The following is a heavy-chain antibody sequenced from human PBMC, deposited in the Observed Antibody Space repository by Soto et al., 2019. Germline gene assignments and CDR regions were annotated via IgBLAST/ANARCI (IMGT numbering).Heavy chain of an antibody. CDR1: GGSFSGYY. V-gene: IGHV4-34*01. Sequence: SETLSLTCAVYGGSFSGYYWSWIRQPPGKGLGWIGEINHSGSTNYNPSLKSRVTISVDTSKNQFSLKLSSVTAADTAVYYCARGYSGSYPRRYFQHWGQGTLVTVSS. D-gene: IGHD1-26*01. J-gene: IGHJ1*01. CDR2: INHSGST. CDR3: ARGYSGSYPRRYFQH.